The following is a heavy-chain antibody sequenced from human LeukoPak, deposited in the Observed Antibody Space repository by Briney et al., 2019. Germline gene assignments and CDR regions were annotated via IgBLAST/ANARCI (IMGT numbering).Heavy chain of an antibody. Sequence: ASVKLSCKASGGTFTSYDISWVRQPPGQGLEWMGGIIPIFGTANYAQKFQGRVKITTDESTSTTYMELSSLRSEDTAVYYRARDDYWGQGTLVTVSS. J-gene: IGHJ4*02. V-gene: IGHV1-69*05. CDR1: GGTFTSYD. CDR3: ARDDY. CDR2: IIPIFGTA.